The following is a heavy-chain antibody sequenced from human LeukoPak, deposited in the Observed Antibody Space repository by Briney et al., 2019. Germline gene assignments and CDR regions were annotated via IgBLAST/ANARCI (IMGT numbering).Heavy chain of an antibody. V-gene: IGHV1-46*01. CDR2: INPSGGST. CDR1: GYTFTSYY. Sequence: ASVKVSCKASGYTFTSYYMHWVRQAPGQGLEWMGIINPSGGSTSYAQKFQGRVTMTRDTSTSTVHMELSSLRSEDTAVYYCAGSYYPYSFDYWGQGTLVTVSS. D-gene: IGHD1-26*01. CDR3: AGSYYPYSFDY. J-gene: IGHJ4*02.